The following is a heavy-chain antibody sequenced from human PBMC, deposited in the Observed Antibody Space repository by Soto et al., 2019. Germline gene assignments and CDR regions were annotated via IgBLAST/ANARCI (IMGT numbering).Heavy chain of an antibody. D-gene: IGHD6-19*01. V-gene: IGHV1-8*01. J-gene: IGHJ6*03. CDR1: GYTFTSYD. CDR3: ARASRIAVAGSYYMDV. Sequence: ASVKVSCKASGYTFTSYDINWVRQATGQGLEWMGWMNPNSGNTGYAQKFQGRVTMTRNTSISTAYMELSSLRSEDTAVCYCARASRIAVAGSYYMDVWGKGTTVTVSS. CDR2: MNPNSGNT.